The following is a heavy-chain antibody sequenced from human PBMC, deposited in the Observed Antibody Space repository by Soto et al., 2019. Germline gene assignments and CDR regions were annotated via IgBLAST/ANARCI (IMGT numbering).Heavy chain of an antibody. Sequence: QVQLVQSGAEVKKPGSSVKVSCKASGGTFSSYAISWVRQAPGQGLEWMGGIIPIFGTANYAQKFQGRVTITADKSTSTAYMELSSLRSEDTAVYYCARDLLGYCSGGSCYSWYYYYYGMDVWGQGTTVTVSS. CDR3: ARDLLGYCSGGSCYSWYYYYYGMDV. CDR1: GGTFSSYA. D-gene: IGHD2-15*01. J-gene: IGHJ6*02. CDR2: IIPIFGTA. V-gene: IGHV1-69*06.